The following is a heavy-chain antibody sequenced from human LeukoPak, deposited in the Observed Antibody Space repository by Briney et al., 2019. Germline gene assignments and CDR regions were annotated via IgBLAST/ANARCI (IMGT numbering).Heavy chain of an antibody. J-gene: IGHJ4*02. V-gene: IGHV3-30*02. CDR2: IRYDGSNK. D-gene: IGHD3-10*01. CDR3: AKGGITMVRGVETDY. CDR1: GFTFSSYG. Sequence: PGGSLRLSCAASGFTFSSYGMHWVRQAPGKGLEWVAFIRYDGSNKYYADSVKGRFTISRDNSKNTLYLQMNSLRAEDTAVYYCAKGGITMVRGVETDYWGQGTLVTVSS.